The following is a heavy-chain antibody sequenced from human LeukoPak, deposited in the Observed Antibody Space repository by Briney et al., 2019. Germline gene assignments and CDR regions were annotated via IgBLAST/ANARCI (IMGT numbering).Heavy chain of an antibody. J-gene: IGHJ5*02. D-gene: IGHD6-13*01. CDR1: GYTFTSYD. Sequence: ASVKVSCKASGYTFTSYDINWVRQATGQGLEWMGWMNPNSGNTGYAQKFQGRVTMTRNTSISTAYMELSSLRSEDTAVYYCARKAGEYNWSDPWGQGTLVTVSS. CDR3: ARKAGEYNWSDP. V-gene: IGHV1-8*01. CDR2: MNPNSGNT.